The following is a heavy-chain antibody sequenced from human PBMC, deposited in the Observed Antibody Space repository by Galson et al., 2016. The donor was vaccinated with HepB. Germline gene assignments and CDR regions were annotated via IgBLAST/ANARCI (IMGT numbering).Heavy chain of an antibody. D-gene: IGHD1-1*01. CDR3: ARAYQYTLDY. J-gene: IGHJ4*02. V-gene: IGHV3-7*04. CDR1: GLTFSNLW. Sequence: SLRLSCAASGLTFSNLWMTWVRQAPGKGLEWVANINQDGTEKHYLDSVRGRFTISRDNAKSSLFLQMNSLRAEDTAVYFCARAYQYTLDYWGQGTLVTVSS. CDR2: INQDGTEK.